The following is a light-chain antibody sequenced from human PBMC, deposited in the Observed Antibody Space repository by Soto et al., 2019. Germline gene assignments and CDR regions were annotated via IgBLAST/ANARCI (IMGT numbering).Light chain of an antibody. J-gene: IGKJ4*01. CDR3: QQSYSTPQLT. V-gene: IGKV1-39*01. CDR2: AAS. CDR1: QSISSY. Sequence: DIQMTQSPSSLSASVGDRVTITCRASQSISSYLNWYQQKTWKAPKLLIYAASSLQSGVPSRFSGSGSGTDFTLTISSLQPEDFATCYCQQSYSTPQLTFGGGNTVEIK.